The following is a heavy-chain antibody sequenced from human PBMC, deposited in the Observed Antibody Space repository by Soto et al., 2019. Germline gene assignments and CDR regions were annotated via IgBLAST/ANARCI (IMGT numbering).Heavy chain of an antibody. V-gene: IGHV3-74*01. CDR3: ARLYYNDSSGPRDYYYYYGMDV. J-gene: IGHJ6*02. Sequence: GGSLRLSCAASGYTFSSYWMHWVRQAPGKGLVWVSRINSDGSSTSYADSVKGRFTISRDNAKNTLYLQMNSLRAEDTAVYYCARLYYNDSSGPRDYYYYYGMDVWGQGTTVTVSS. D-gene: IGHD3-22*01. CDR2: INSDGSST. CDR1: GYTFSSYW.